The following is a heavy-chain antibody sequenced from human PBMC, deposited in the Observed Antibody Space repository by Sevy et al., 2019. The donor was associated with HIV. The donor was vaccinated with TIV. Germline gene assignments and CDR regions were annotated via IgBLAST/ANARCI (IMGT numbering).Heavy chain of an antibody. CDR1: GFTFSSYV. CDR3: AKGAGSSWPRYYFDY. V-gene: IGHV3-23*01. CDR2: ISVGGGNT. Sequence: GGSLRLSCAASGFTFSSYVMSCVRQAPGKGLEWVSGISVGGGNTYYADSVKGRFTISRDNSKNTLYLQMNSLRAEDTAVYYCAKGAGSSWPRYYFDYWGQGTLVTVSS. D-gene: IGHD6-13*01. J-gene: IGHJ4*02.